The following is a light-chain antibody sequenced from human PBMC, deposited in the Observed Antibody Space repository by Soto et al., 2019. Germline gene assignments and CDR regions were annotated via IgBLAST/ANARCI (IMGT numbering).Light chain of an antibody. CDR3: SSYTSSSKVV. CDR1: SSDVGGHNY. V-gene: IGLV2-14*01. J-gene: IGLJ2*01. CDR2: DVS. Sequence: QSALTQPASVSGSPGQSITISCTGTSSDVGGHNYVSWYQQHPGKAPKLMIYDVSNRPSGVSNRFSGSKSGNTASLTISGLQAEDEADYYCSSYTSSSKVVFGGGTKLTVL.